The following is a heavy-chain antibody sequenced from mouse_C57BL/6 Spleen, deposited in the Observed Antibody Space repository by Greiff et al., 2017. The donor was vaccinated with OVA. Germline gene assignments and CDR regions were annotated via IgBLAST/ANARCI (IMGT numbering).Heavy chain of an antibody. CDR2: INPNNGGT. CDR3: ARAEIFDD. Sequence: VQLQQSGPELVKPGASVKISCKASGYTFTDYYMNWVKQSHGKSLEWIGDINPNNGGTSYNQKFKGKATLTVDKSSSTAYMELRSLTSEDSAVYYCARAEIFDDWGKGTTLTVSS. J-gene: IGHJ2*01. V-gene: IGHV1-26*01. CDR1: GYTFTDYY.